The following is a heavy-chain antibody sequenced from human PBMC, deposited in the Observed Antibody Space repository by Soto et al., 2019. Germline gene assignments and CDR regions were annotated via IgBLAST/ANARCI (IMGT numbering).Heavy chain of an antibody. CDR3: ARGVRGFYGFDY. D-gene: IGHD2-2*01. Sequence: EVQLVESGGGPAQFGGSLRLSCAPSGFTFSNYWMHWVRQVPGKGLVWVARIKGDETSTGYADSLKGRFTIFRDNVKNTLYLQMISLRAEDTAVYYCARGVRGFYGFDYWGLGTLVTVSS. J-gene: IGHJ4*02. CDR1: GFTFSNYW. V-gene: IGHV3-74*01. CDR2: IKGDETST.